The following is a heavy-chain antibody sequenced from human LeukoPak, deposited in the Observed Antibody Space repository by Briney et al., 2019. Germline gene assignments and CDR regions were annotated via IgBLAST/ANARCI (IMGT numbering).Heavy chain of an antibody. D-gene: IGHD6-13*01. J-gene: IGHJ2*01. V-gene: IGHV4-39*01. CDR3: ARLERQQLIHSVPYYYFDL. Sequence: RSSETLSLTCTVSGGSISSSSYYWGWIRQPPGKGLEWIGSIYYSGSTHYNPSLKSRATISVDTSKSQFSLQVTSVTAADTAVYYCARLERQQLIHSVPYYYFDLWGRGTLVTVSS. CDR2: IYYSGST. CDR1: GGSISSSSYY.